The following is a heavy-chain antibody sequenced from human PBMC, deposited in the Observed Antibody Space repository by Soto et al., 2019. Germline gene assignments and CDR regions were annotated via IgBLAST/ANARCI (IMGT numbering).Heavy chain of an antibody. Sequence: GGSLSRSGASSGFTFSSYGMHWLRQAPGKGLEWVAVIWYDGSNKYYADSVKGRFTISRDNSKNTLYLQMNSLRAEDTAVYYCARGNSSGWYGAHAFDIWGQGTMVTVSS. CDR1: GFTFSSYG. J-gene: IGHJ3*02. CDR3: ARGNSSGWYGAHAFDI. CDR2: IWYDGSNK. V-gene: IGHV3-33*01. D-gene: IGHD6-19*01.